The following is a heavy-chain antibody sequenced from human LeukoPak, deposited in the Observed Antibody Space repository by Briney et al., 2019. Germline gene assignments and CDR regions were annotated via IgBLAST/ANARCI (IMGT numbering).Heavy chain of an antibody. Sequence: SETLSLTCTVSGGSISSSSYYWGWIRQPPGKGLEWIASIYDSRSTYYNPSLKSRLTISVDTSKNQFSLRLSSVTAADTATYYCARPYHYDSGSRGTAFDIWGQGTMVTVSS. D-gene: IGHD3-10*01. V-gene: IGHV4-39*01. CDR3: ARPYHYDSGSRGTAFDI. J-gene: IGHJ3*02. CDR1: GGSISSSSYY. CDR2: IYDSRST.